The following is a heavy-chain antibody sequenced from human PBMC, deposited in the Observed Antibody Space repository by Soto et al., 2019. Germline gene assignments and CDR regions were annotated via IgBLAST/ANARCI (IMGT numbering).Heavy chain of an antibody. CDR2: IYYSGST. V-gene: IGHV4-59*01. CDR1: GGSISSYY. J-gene: IGHJ4*02. D-gene: IGHD1-26*01. Sequence: SETLSLTCTVSGGSISSYYWSWIRQPPGKGLEWIGYIYYSGSTNYNPSLKSRVTISVDTSKNQFSLKLSSVTAADTAVYYCAGSGSSSPFDYWGQGTLVTVSS. CDR3: AGSGSSSPFDY.